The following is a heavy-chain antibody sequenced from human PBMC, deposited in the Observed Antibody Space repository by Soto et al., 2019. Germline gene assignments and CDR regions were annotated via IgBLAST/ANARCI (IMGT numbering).Heavy chain of an antibody. Sequence: QVQLVQSGAEVREPGASVKVSCKASGYTFTTYDINWVRQAAGQGLEWMGWVSPNSDNTGYAQKFQGRVTMTRNPSMSTVYMELSGLRSEDSAVYYVARGVGDLGDYWGQGTLVTVSS. CDR2: VSPNSDNT. V-gene: IGHV1-8*01. CDR3: ARGVGDLGDY. J-gene: IGHJ4*02. CDR1: GYTFTTYD. D-gene: IGHD3-16*01.